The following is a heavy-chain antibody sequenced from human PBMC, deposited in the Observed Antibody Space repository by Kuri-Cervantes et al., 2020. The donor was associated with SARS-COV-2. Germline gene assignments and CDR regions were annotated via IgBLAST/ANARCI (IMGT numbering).Heavy chain of an antibody. CDR3: ARAIVVVPAAITNWFDP. CDR2: LYHRGNT. D-gene: IGHD2-2*01. J-gene: IGHJ5*02. V-gene: IGHV4-39*01. Sequence: SETLSLTCTVSGGSISSSSDYWGWIRQPPGKGLEWVGSLYHRGNTYYNPSLQSRVTISVDTSKNQFSLKLSSVTAADTAVYYCARAIVVVPAAITNWFDPWGQGTLVTVSS. CDR1: GGSISSSSDY.